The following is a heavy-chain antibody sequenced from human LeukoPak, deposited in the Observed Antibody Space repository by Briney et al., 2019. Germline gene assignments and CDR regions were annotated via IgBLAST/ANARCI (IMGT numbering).Heavy chain of an antibody. J-gene: IGHJ4*02. D-gene: IGHD6-13*01. CDR2: ISGSGGST. CDR3: AKQSAGSAAWYSLHYDF. Sequence: GGSLRLSCAASGFTFSSYAMSWVRQAPGKGLEWVSSISGSGGSTYYADAVKGRFTISRDNSKDTLYLQMNGLRAEDTAVYFCAKQSAGSAAWYSLHYDFWGQGTLVTVSS. CDR1: GFTFSSYA. V-gene: IGHV3-23*01.